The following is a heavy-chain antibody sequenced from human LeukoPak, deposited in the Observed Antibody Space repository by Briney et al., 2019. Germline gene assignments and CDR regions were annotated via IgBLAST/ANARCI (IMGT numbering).Heavy chain of an antibody. J-gene: IGHJ5*02. CDR3: ARALEAFYYDSSGYGS. Sequence: GGSLRLSCAASAFTLSTYAMSWVRQAPGKGLEWVSGISAGKGNTYYADSVKGRFTIFRDNSKNTLCLQMNSLRAEDTAVYYCARALEAFYYDSSGYGSWGQGTLVTVSS. CDR2: ISAGKGNT. V-gene: IGHV3-23*01. D-gene: IGHD3-22*01. CDR1: AFTLSTYA.